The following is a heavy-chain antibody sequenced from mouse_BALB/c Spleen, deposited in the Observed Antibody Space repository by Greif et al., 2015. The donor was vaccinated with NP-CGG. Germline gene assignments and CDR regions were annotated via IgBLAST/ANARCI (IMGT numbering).Heavy chain of an antibody. CDR1: GYTFTSYW. D-gene: IGHD2-1*01. J-gene: IGHJ4*01. Sequence: VQLQQSGAELARPGASVKLSCKASGYTFTSYWMQWVKQRPGQGLEWIGAIYPGDGDTRYTQKFKGKATLTADKSSSTAYMQLSSLASEDSAVYYRARDWDGNFLYYYAMDYWGQGTSVTVSS. CDR3: ARDWDGNFLYYYAMDY. CDR2: IYPGDGDT. V-gene: IGHV1-87*01.